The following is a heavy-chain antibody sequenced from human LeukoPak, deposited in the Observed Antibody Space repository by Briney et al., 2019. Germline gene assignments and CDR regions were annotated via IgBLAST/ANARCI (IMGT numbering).Heavy chain of an antibody. CDR2: ISAYNGNT. CDR3: ARAPYYYDSSGYYYGDY. V-gene: IGHV1-18*01. Sequence: ASVKVSCKASGYTFTSYGISWVRRAPGQGLEWMGWISAYNGNTNYAQKLQGRVTMTTDTSTSTAYMELRSLRSDDTAVYYCARAPYYYDSSGYYYGDYWGQGTLVTVSS. D-gene: IGHD3-22*01. J-gene: IGHJ4*02. CDR1: GYTFTSYG.